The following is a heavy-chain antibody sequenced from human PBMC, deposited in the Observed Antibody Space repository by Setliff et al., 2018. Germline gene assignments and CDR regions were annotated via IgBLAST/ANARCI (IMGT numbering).Heavy chain of an antibody. J-gene: IGHJ4*02. V-gene: IGHV5-51*01. CDR1: GYTFANYW. CDR2: VYPSDSDT. CDR3: ARRSYSSALYYFDY. Sequence: GESLKISCKGSGYTFANYWIAWVRQMPGKGLEWMGIVYPSDSDTKYSPSFQGQVTISADKSNNTAYLQLKSLRASDTAIYFCARRSYSSALYYFDYWGQGTLVTVSS. D-gene: IGHD6-19*01.